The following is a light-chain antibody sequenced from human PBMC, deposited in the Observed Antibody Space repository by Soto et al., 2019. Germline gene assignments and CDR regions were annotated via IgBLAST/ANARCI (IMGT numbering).Light chain of an antibody. CDR3: SSYTTSSTRV. V-gene: IGLV2-14*01. Sequence: QSVLTQPASVSGSPGQWIAISCTGSSSDVGIYNYVSWYQQHPGKVPKLIIYEVTNRPSGVSNRFSGSKSGNTASLTISGLQAEDEADYYCSSYTTSSTRVFGTGTKLTVL. CDR2: EVT. J-gene: IGLJ1*01. CDR1: SSDVGIYNY.